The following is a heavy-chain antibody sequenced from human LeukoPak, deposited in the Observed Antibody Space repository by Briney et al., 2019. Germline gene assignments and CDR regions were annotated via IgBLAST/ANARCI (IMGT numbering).Heavy chain of an antibody. CDR3: ARDWTYYYGSGSSTHFDY. CDR1: GYTFTSYG. CDR2: ISAYNGNT. V-gene: IGHV1-18*01. D-gene: IGHD3-10*01. Sequence: GASVKVSCKASGYTFTSYGISWVRQAPGQGLEWMGWISAYNGNTNYAQKLQGRVTMTTDTSTSTAYMELRSLRSDDTAVYYCARDWTYYYGSGSSTHFDYWGQGTLVTVSS. J-gene: IGHJ4*02.